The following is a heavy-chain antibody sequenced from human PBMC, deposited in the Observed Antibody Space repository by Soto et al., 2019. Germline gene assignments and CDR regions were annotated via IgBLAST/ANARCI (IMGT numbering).Heavy chain of an antibody. CDR2: ISYDGSNK. V-gene: IGHV3-30-3*01. CDR1: GFTFSSYA. D-gene: IGHD3-3*01. J-gene: IGHJ6*02. CDR3: ASSPGAYSVKSGYGGKGPVRHSYYYAMDV. Sequence: GGSLRLSCAASGFTFSSYAMHWVRQAPGKGLEWVAVISYDGSNKYYADSVKGRFTISRDNSKNTLYLQMNSLRAEDTAVYYCASSPGAYSVKSGYGGKGPVRHSYYYAMDVWGEGTRVTVS.